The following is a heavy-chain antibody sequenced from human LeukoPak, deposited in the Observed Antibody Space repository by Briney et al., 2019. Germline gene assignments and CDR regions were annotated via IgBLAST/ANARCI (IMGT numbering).Heavy chain of an antibody. J-gene: IGHJ4*02. CDR3: AKSGNNRFDY. CDR1: GFTFNSYD. Sequence: GGSLRLSCAASGFTFNSYDMHWVRQAPGKGLEWVTFIRYDGSNKYYADSVKGRFTISRDNSKNTLYLQMNSLRTEDTAVYYCAKSGNNRFDYWGQGTLVTVSS. D-gene: IGHD4-23*01. CDR2: IRYDGSNK. V-gene: IGHV3-30*02.